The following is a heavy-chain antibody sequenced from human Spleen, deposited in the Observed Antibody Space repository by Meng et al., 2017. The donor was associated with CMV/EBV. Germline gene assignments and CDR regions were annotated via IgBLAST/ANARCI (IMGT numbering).Heavy chain of an antibody. Sequence: SETLSLTCTVSGASLSSYFWSWIRQPPGEGLEWIGYIYSSGRTNYSPSLKSRVTMSVDTSKNQFSPKLNSVAAADTAVYYCATLGAGSQFDYWGQGMRVTVSS. CDR1: GASLSSYF. D-gene: IGHD1-26*01. CDR3: ATLGAGSQFDY. J-gene: IGHJ4*02. V-gene: IGHV4-59*01. CDR2: IYSSGRT.